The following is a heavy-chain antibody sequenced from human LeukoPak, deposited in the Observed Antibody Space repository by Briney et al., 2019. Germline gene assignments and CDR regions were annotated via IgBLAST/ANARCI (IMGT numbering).Heavy chain of an antibody. D-gene: IGHD4-11*01. CDR2: ISTYNGNT. V-gene: IGHV1-18*01. Sequence: ASVKVSCKPSGYTFTSYTISWVRQAPGQGLEWMGWISTYNGNTKFVQKLQGRVTMTTDTSTSTAYMELRSLRSDDTAVYYCARERSNYASVGFDYWGQGTQVTVSS. CDR3: ARERSNYASVGFDY. J-gene: IGHJ4*02. CDR1: GYTFTSYT.